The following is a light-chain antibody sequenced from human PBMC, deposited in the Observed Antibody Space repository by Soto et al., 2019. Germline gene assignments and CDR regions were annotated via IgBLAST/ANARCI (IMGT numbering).Light chain of an antibody. CDR3: QQSYNVPFT. J-gene: IGKJ3*01. CDR2: GAS. CDR1: QTISNY. Sequence: DIQMTQSPASLAASLGDRITISCRASQTISNYLNWYHQKPGEAPTILIYGASTLQSGVPSSVSGSGSGTEFTLSISSLQPEDFGTYYCQQSYNVPFTFGPGTKVDVK. V-gene: IGKV1-39*01.